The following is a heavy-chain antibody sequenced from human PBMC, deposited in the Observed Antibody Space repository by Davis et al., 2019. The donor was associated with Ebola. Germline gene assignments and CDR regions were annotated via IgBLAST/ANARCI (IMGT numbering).Heavy chain of an antibody. J-gene: IGHJ6*02. CDR2: ISRSGNVI. D-gene: IGHD4/OR15-4a*01. CDR3: ARHSPNPGGARYHGMDV. V-gene: IGHV3-21*01. CDR1: GLNFSDYG. Sequence: PGGSLRLSCAVAGLNFSDYGINWVRQAPGKGLEWVSFISRSGNVIQYADSVRGRFSISRDNAKNSLYLQMNSLRAEDTAVYFCARHSPNPGGARYHGMDVWGQGTTVTVSS.